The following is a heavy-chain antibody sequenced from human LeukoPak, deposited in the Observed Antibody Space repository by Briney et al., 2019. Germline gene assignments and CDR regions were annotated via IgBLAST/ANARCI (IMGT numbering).Heavy chain of an antibody. CDR2: INPSGGST. CDR1: GYTFTSYY. D-gene: IGHD3-3*01. V-gene: IGHV1-46*01. Sequence: ASVKVSCKASGYTFTSYYMHWVRQAPGQGLEWMGIINPSGGSTSYAQKFQGRVTMTRDTSTSTVYMGLSSLRSEDTAVYYCARSQGLWSGYSADAFDIWGQGTMVTVSS. J-gene: IGHJ3*02. CDR3: ARSQGLWSGYSADAFDI.